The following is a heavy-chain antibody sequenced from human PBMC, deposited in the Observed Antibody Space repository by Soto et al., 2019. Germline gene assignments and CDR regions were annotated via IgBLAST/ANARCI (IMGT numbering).Heavy chain of an antibody. CDR2: IYYTGST. CDR3: ANFNGYFVL. Sequence: QVQLQESGPGLVKPSETLSLTCTVSGGSISSYFWSWIRQPPGKGLEWIGYIYYTGSTNYNPSLKXRXTXXVDTSKNQFSLQLSSVTAAATAVYYCANFNGYFVLWGRGTLVTVS. J-gene: IGHJ2*01. V-gene: IGHV4-59*01. CDR1: GGSISSYF.